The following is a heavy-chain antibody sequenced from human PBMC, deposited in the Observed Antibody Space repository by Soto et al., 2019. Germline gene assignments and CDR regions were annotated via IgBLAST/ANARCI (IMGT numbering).Heavy chain of an antibody. V-gene: IGHV1-69*02. J-gene: IGHJ3*02. Sequence: QVQLVQSGAEVKKPGSSVKVSCKASGGTFSTYTMSWVRQAPGQGLEWMGTIVPIFGMANYAQKFQGRVTITADKSTSTAYMELTSVRSEDTAVYYCARARTLGDAFDIWGQGTMVTVSS. CDR2: IVPIFGMA. CDR3: ARARTLGDAFDI. D-gene: IGHD3-16*01. CDR1: GGTFSTYT.